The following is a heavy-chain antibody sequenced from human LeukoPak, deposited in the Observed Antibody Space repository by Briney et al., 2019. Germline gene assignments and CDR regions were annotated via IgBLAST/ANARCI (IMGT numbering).Heavy chain of an antibody. V-gene: IGHV1-69*05. CDR1: GGTFSSYA. Sequence: SVKVSCKASGGTFSSYAISWVRQAPGQGLEWMSGIIPIFGTANYAQKFQGRVTITTDESTSTAYMELSSLRSEDTAVYYCAREENDILTGYYHAWGQGTLVTVSS. CDR2: IIPIFGTA. J-gene: IGHJ4*02. CDR3: AREENDILTGYYHA. D-gene: IGHD3-9*01.